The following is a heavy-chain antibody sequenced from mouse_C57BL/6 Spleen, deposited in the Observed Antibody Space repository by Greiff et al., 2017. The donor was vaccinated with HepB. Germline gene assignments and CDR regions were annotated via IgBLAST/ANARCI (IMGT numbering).Heavy chain of an antibody. J-gene: IGHJ2*01. Sequence: VQLQQSGAELVRPGTSVKVFCKASGYAFTNYLIEWVKQRPGQGLEWIGVINPGSGGTNYNEKFKGKATLTADKSSSTAYMQLSSLTSEDSAVYFCARGRDGENFDYWGQGTTLTVSS. CDR2: INPGSGGT. D-gene: IGHD3-3*01. CDR3: ARGRDGENFDY. V-gene: IGHV1-54*01. CDR1: GYAFTNYL.